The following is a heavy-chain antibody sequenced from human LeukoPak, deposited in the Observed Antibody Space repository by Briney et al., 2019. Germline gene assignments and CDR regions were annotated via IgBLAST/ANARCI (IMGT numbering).Heavy chain of an antibody. CDR2: VNPNSGGT. D-gene: IGHD1-1*01. J-gene: IGHJ4*02. Sequence: RASVKVSCKASGFTFTGYYIHWVRQAPGQGLEWMGWVNPNSGGTNYAQMFQGRVTMTRDTSINTAYMELSGLRSDDTAVYYCAREGAPQLSSYFDHWGQGTLVTVSS. CDR1: GFTFTGYY. CDR3: AREGAPQLSSYFDH. V-gene: IGHV1-2*02.